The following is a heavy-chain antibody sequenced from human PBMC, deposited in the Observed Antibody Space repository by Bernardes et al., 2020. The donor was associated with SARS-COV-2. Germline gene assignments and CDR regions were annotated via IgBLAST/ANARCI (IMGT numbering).Heavy chain of an antibody. CDR2: IWYDGSTK. CDR1: GFTFNNYG. V-gene: IGHV3-33*01. D-gene: IGHD3-3*01. CDR3: ARDRPGTIFSSGYYGMDV. J-gene: IGHJ6*02. Sequence: GGSLRLSCAASGFTFNNYGMHWVRQAPGKGLEWVAVIWYDGSTKYYTDSVKGRFTISRDNSKNTLYLQMNSLRAEDTAVYYCARDRPGTIFSSGYYGMDVWGQGTTVTVSS.